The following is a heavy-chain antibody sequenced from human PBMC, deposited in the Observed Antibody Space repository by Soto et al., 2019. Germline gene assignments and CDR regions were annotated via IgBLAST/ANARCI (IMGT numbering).Heavy chain of an antibody. V-gene: IGHV1-3*01. CDR2: INAGNGNT. J-gene: IGHJ4*02. CDR3: ARVGWYSSGWYGPYFAY. D-gene: IGHD6-19*01. Sequence: QVQLVQSGAEVKKPGASVKVSCKASGYTFTSYAMHWVRQAPGQRLEWMGWINAGNGNTKYSQKFRGRVTITRDTSARTAYMELSSLRSEDTAVYYCARVGWYSSGWYGPYFAYWGQGTLVTVSS. CDR1: GYTFTSYA.